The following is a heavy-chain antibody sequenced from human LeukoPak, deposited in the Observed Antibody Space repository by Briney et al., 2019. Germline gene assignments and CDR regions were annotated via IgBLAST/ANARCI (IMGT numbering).Heavy chain of an antibody. J-gene: IGHJ5*02. CDR2: IKQDGSEK. CDR1: GLTLSTFW. V-gene: IGHV3-7*01. CDR3: ARPRWLQFGPHDS. Sequence: GGSLRLSCEASGLTLSTFWMSWVRQAPGKGLEWVANIKQDGSEKHYVDSVKGRFTISRDNAKNSLYLQMNSLRAEDTAVYYCARPRWLQFGPHDSWGQGSLVTVSS. D-gene: IGHD5-24*01.